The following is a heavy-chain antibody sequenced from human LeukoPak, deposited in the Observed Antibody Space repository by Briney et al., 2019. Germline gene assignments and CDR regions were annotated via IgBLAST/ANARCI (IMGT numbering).Heavy chain of an antibody. CDR3: TRDAGNTIFGLDY. D-gene: IGHD3-3*01. CDR2: IYYSGST. CDR1: GGSISSGGYY. J-gene: IGHJ4*02. Sequence: SQTLSLTCTVSGGSISSGGYYWSWIRQHPGKGLEWIGYIYYSGSTYYNPSLKSRVTISVDTSKNQFSLKLSSVTAADTAVYYCTRDAGNTIFGLDYWGQGTLVTVSS. V-gene: IGHV4-31*03.